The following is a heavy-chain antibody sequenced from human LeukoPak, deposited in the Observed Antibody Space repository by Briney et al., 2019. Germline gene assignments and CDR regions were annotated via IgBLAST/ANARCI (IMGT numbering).Heavy chain of an antibody. CDR3: SRRLRFTYYYYMDV. CDR1: GGSISSHY. Sequence: SETLSLTCTVSGGSISSHYWSWIRQPPGKGLELIGYIYYNGSTNYNPSPKSRVTISVDTSKNQISLKLSSVTAADTAVYYFSRRLRFTYYYYMDVWGKGTTVTVS. V-gene: IGHV4-59*11. D-gene: IGHD4-17*01. J-gene: IGHJ6*03. CDR2: IYYNGST.